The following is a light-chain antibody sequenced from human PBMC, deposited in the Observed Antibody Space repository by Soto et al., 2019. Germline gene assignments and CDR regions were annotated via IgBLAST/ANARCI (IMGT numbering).Light chain of an antibody. Sequence: ETVLTQSPGTLYFSPGERATLSCRASQSVANSHVAWYQQRRGLPPRLRTYGASNRATGIPGRFSGRGSGADFTPTISTLEPEDCAVYFCQQYGYSPPGTFGQGTRL. CDR2: GAS. CDR3: QQYGYSPPGT. V-gene: IGKV3-20*01. CDR1: QSVANSH. J-gene: IGKJ5*01.